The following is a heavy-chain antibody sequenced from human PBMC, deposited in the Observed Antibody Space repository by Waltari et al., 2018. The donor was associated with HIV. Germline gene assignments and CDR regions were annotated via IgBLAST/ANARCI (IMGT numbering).Heavy chain of an antibody. CDR1: GSTFTGRC. CDR3: ARGAPGHYCSGGSCPYFDY. CDR2: VKPYSGNT. J-gene: IGHJ4*02. D-gene: IGHD2-15*01. V-gene: IGHV1-8*02. Sequence: QAQLPQSAAAARKPVASVQASCIASGSTFTGRCVNRFPQAPGTGLEWMGWVKPYSGNTGYAKNYQGRVTMTRITSISTAYMELSGLRSEDTAVYYCARGAPGHYCSGGSCPYFDYWGQGSLVTVSS.